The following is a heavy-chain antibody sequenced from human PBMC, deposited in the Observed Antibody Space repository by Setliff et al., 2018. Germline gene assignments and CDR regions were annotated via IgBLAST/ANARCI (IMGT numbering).Heavy chain of an antibody. CDR3: ARSLPFASVAGTGCDY. CDR2: VSYDGNVK. CDR1: GFTFSSFW. Sequence: GGSLRLSCAASGFTFSSFWMHWVRQAPGKGLVWVAVVSYDGNVKYYADSVKGRFTISRDNAKNSLYLQMNSLRAEDTAVYYCARSLPFASVAGTGCDYWGQGTLVTVSS. V-gene: IGHV3-30*03. J-gene: IGHJ4*02. D-gene: IGHD6-19*01.